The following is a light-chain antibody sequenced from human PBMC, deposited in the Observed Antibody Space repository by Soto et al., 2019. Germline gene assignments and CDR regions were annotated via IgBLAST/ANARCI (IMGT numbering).Light chain of an antibody. V-gene: IGKV3-20*01. CDR3: QHYVDSPGG. CDR2: AAS. J-gene: IGKJ1*01. Sequence: EIVLTPSPGTLSLSPGERATLSCRASQRFNSNYLAWYQKKPGQAPRLVIYAASSRATGIPDRFSGSASGTDFALTITRDEPEDFAVYYCQHYVDSPGGFGQGTKLEIK. CDR1: QRFNSNY.